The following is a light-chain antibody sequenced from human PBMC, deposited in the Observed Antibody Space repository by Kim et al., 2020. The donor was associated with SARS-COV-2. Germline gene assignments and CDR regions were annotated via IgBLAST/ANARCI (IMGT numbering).Light chain of an antibody. V-gene: IGKV1-17*01. Sequence: ASVGDRVILTCRSRQDISMDLGWYQQKPGGAPKLLIYGASSLQSGVPSRFSGSGSGTEFTLTISSLQPEDFATYFCLQNNSYPLTFGQGTRLEIK. CDR2: GAS. J-gene: IGKJ5*01. CDR3: LQNNSYPLT. CDR1: QDISMD.